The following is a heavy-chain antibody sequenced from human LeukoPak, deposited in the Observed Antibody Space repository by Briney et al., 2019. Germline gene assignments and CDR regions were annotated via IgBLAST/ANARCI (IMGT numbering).Heavy chain of an antibody. CDR3: ARLVRYNLLEASDA. CDR2: VSAYDGGT. Sequence: VASVKVSCKASGFTFHAFGFSWVRQAPGQGLEWMGWVSAYDGGTKYAQRFQGRLSLTTETSTTTAYMELSSLRYDDTAVYYCARLVRYNLLEASDAWGQGTRVTVSS. V-gene: IGHV1-18*01. CDR1: GFTFHAFG. D-gene: IGHD5-24*01. J-gene: IGHJ3*01.